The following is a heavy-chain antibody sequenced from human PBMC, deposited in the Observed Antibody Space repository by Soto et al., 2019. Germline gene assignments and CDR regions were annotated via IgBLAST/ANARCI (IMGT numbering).Heavy chain of an antibody. J-gene: IGHJ5*02. Sequence: LQLQESGSGLVKPSQTLSLTCAVSGGSISSGGYSWSWIRQPPGKGLEWIGYIYHSGSPYYNPSLKSRVTISVDRSKNQFSLKLSSVTAADTAVYHCARVPSPWGQGTLVTVSS. V-gene: IGHV4-30-2*01. CDR1: GGSISSGGYS. CDR3: ARVPSP. CDR2: IYHSGSP.